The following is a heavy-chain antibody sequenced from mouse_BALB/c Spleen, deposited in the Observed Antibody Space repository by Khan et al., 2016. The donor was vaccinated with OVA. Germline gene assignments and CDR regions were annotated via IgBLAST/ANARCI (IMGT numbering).Heavy chain of an antibody. CDR2: IWGGGGT. V-gene: IGHV2-6-4*01. CDR1: GFSLSRYT. D-gene: IGHD2-14*01. J-gene: IGHJ4*01. CDR3: ARAYYRYDGYYAMDY. Sequence: VQLKESGPGLVAPSQSLSITCTVSGFSLSRYTIHWVRQPPGKGLEWLGMIWGGGGTDYNSTLKSRLSISKDTSKRQVFLKMNSLQTDDSAMDYCARAYYRYDGYYAMDYWGQGTSVSVSS.